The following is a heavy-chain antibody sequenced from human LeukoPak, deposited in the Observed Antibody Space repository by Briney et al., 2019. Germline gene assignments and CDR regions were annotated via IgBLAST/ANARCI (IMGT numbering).Heavy chain of an antibody. CDR3: ARSPTKRVPEDY. V-gene: IGHV4-4*02. D-gene: IGHD2-2*01. Sequence: SGTLSLTCAVSSGSIFRSNWWSWVRQPPGKTLDWIGQIFHSGSTSYSPSLKSRVTISVDKSKNQFSLRLTSVTAADTAVYYCARSPTKRVPEDYWGQGTLVTVSS. CDR1: SGSIFRSNW. J-gene: IGHJ4*02. CDR2: IFHSGST.